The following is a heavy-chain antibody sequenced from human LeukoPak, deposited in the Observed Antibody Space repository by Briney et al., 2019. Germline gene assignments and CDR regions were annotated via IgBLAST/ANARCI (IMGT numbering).Heavy chain of an antibody. CDR2: IHYSGTV. V-gene: IGHV4-39*06. D-gene: IGHD2-21*02. J-gene: IGHJ4*02. CDR1: DGSISGTPYY. CDR3: ARVLVVTAILDY. Sequence: SETLSLTCTVSDGSISGTPYYWGWFRQPPGKGPEWIGNIHYSGTVYYNPSLKSRVTISVDTSKNQFPLKVSSVTAADTAVYFCARVLVVTAILDYWGQGTLVTVSS.